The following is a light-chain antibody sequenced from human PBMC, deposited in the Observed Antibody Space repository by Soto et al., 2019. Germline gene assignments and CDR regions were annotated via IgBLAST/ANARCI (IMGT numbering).Light chain of an antibody. Sequence: EIVLTQSPDTLSLSPGERATLSCRASQSVTTSLAWYQQKTGQPPRLLISGASSRATGTPDRFSGSGSGTDFTLTINRLEPEDFALYYCQQYGSSPPTFGQGTKVDIK. CDR2: GAS. V-gene: IGKV3-20*01. J-gene: IGKJ1*01. CDR1: QSVTTS. CDR3: QQYGSSPPT.